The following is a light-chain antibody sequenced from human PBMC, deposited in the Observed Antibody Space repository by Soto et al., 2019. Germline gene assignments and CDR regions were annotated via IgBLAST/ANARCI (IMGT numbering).Light chain of an antibody. CDR3: AAWDDSLNGYYV. J-gene: IGLJ1*01. CDR2: SNN. CDR1: SSNIGSNT. Sequence: QSVLTQPPSASGTPGQRVTISCSGSSSNIGSNTVNWYQPLPGTAPKPLIYSNNQRPSGVPDRFSGSKSGTSASLAISGLQSEDEADYYCAAWDDSLNGYYVFGTGTKVTVL. V-gene: IGLV1-44*01.